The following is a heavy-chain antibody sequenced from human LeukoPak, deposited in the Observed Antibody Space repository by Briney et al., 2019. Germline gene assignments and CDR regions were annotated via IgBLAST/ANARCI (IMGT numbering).Heavy chain of an antibody. Sequence: GGSLRLSCAASGFTFSSYGMHWVRQAPGKGLEWVAVISYDGSNKYYADSVKGRFTISRDNSKNTLYLQMNSLRAEDTVVYYCAKGSGTYGRYYYYYGMDVWGQGTTVTVSS. J-gene: IGHJ6*02. CDR1: GFTFSSYG. CDR2: ISYDGSNK. CDR3: AKGSGTYGRYYYYYGMDV. V-gene: IGHV3-30*18. D-gene: IGHD3-10*01.